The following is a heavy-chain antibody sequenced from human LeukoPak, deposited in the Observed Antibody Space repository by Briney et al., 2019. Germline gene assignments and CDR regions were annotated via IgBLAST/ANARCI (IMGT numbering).Heavy chain of an antibody. Sequence: AASLTLSCTASGYTFTNFGINWVRQAPGQGLEWMGWISAYNGDTNYEQKLHGRVTITTDTSTSTAYMQLRSLRSDDTAVYYCARGPFDGPHAAFAFWGQGTMVTVSS. D-gene: IGHD2/OR15-2a*01. J-gene: IGHJ3*01. CDR2: ISAYNGDT. CDR1: GYTFTNFG. V-gene: IGHV1-18*01. CDR3: ARGPFDGPHAAFAF.